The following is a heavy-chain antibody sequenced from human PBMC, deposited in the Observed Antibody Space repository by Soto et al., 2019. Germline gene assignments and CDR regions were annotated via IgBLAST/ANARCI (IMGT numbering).Heavy chain of an antibody. CDR1: GFTFTNYG. V-gene: IGHV3-23*01. D-gene: IGHD1-26*01. CDR2: ITSSGLSP. CDR3: AKDLPSGNYFDGYFDY. Sequence: PGGSLRLSSVASGFTFTNYGMSWVRQAPGKGLEWVSGITSSGLSPYYADSVKGRFTISRDNPKNTLYLQMNSLRDEDTAIYYCAKDLPSGNYFDGYFDYWGQGTLVTVSS. J-gene: IGHJ4*02.